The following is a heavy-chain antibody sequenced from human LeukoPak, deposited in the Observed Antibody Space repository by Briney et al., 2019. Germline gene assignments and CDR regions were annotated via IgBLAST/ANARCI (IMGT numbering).Heavy chain of an antibody. CDR2: IYYSGST. CDR3: AREGLYFDWNWFDP. V-gene: IGHV4-31*03. CDR1: GGSISSGGYS. Sequence: SQTLSLTCTVSGGSISSGGYSWSWIRQHPGKGLEWIGYIYYSGSTYYNPSLKSRVTISVDTSKNQFSLKLSSVTAADTAVYYCAREGLYFDWNWFDPWGQGTLVTVSS. J-gene: IGHJ5*02. D-gene: IGHD3-9*01.